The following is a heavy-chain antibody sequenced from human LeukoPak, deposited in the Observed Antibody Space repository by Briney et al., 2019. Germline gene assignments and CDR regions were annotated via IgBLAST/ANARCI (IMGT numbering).Heavy chain of an antibody. D-gene: IGHD3-22*01. CDR2: IYSGGST. J-gene: IGHJ4*02. Sequence: GGSLRLSCAVSGFTVSSNYMSWVRQAPGKGLEWVSVIYSGGSTYYADSVKGRFTISRDNSKNTLYLQMNSLRAEDTAVYYCARGFLDYYDSSGYSHLFDYWGQGTLVTVSS. V-gene: IGHV3-66*01. CDR1: GFTVSSNY. CDR3: ARGFLDYYDSSGYSHLFDY.